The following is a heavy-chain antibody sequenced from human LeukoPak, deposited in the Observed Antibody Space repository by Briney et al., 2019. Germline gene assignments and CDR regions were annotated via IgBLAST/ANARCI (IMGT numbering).Heavy chain of an antibody. CDR1: GFTFSSYA. Sequence: GGSLRLSCAASGFTFSSYAMSWVRQAPGKGLEWVANIKQDGSEKYYVDSVKGRFTISRDNAKNSLYLQMNSLRVEDTALFYCARISYYGGTPHFDYWGQGTLVTVSS. CDR2: IKQDGSEK. V-gene: IGHV3-7*01. CDR3: ARISYYGGTPHFDY. J-gene: IGHJ4*02. D-gene: IGHD4-23*01.